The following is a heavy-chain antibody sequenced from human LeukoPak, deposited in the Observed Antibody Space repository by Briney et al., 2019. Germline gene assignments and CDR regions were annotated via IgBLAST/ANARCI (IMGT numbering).Heavy chain of an antibody. D-gene: IGHD6-19*01. CDR1: GGTFSSYA. Sequence: SVKVSCKASGGTFSSYAISWVRQAPGQGLDWMGGIIPIFGTANYAQKFQGRVTITADKSTSTAYMELSSLRSEDTAVYYCAREGQWLVLDYWGQGTLVTVSS. V-gene: IGHV1-69*06. J-gene: IGHJ4*02. CDR3: AREGQWLVLDY. CDR2: IIPIFGTA.